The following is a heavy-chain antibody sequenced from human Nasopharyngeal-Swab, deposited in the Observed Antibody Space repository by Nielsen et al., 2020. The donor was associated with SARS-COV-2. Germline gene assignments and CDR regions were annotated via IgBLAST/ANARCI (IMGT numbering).Heavy chain of an antibody. CDR2: ISYDGSNK. V-gene: IGHV3-30-3*01. CDR1: GFTFSSYA. CDR3: ARDISDSSNY. J-gene: IGHJ4*02. Sequence: GGSLRLSCAASGFTFSSYAMHWVRQAPGKGLEWVAVISYDGSNKYYADSVKGRFTISRDNSKNTLYLQMNSLRAEDTAVYYCARDISDSSNYWGQGTLVTVSS. D-gene: IGHD3-22*01.